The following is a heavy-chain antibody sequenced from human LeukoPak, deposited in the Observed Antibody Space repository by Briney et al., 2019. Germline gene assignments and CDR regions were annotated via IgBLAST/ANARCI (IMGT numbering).Heavy chain of an antibody. V-gene: IGHV3-53*01. D-gene: IGHD3-10*01. Sequence: GGSLRLSCAASGFTVSSNYMSWVRQAPGKGLEWVSVIYSGGSTYYADSVKGRFTISRDNSKNTLYLQMNSLRAEDTAVYYCAKDRKVRGVFDYWGQGTLVTVSS. CDR3: AKDRKVRGVFDY. J-gene: IGHJ4*02. CDR1: GFTVSSNY. CDR2: IYSGGST.